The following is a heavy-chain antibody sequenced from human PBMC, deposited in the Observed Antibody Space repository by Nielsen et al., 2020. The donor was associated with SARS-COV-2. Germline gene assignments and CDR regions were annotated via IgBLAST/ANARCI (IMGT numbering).Heavy chain of an antibody. J-gene: IGHJ6*02. V-gene: IGHV4-59*01. Sequence: WIRQPPGKGLEWIGYIYYSGITNYNPSLKSRVTISVDTSKNQFSLKLSSVTDADTAVYYCARVGSESGYYYGMDVWGQGTTVTVSS. CDR3: ARVGSESGYYYGMDV. CDR2: IYYSGIT. D-gene: IGHD3-10*01.